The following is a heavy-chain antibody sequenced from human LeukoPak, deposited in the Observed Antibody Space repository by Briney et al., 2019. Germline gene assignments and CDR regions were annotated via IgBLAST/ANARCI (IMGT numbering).Heavy chain of an antibody. J-gene: IGHJ5*01. V-gene: IGHV4-59*01. CDR3: ARGDGYSPGFDS. D-gene: IGHD5-24*01. Sequence: SETLSLTCTVSGASINSYHWSWIRQPPGKALEWIGYSSYTGSPKYTPSLKSRVIMSKDTSKNQISLKLSAVTAADTAVYYCARGDGYSPGFDSWGQGTLVTVSP. CDR2: SSYTGSP. CDR1: GASINSYH.